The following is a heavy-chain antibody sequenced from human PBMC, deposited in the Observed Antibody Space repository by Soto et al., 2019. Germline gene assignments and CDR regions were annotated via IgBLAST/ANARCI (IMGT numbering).Heavy chain of an antibody. J-gene: IGHJ3*02. CDR3: ARELYYYDSSGYLYAFDI. V-gene: IGHV3-7*01. Sequence: GESLKISCAASGFTFSSYWMSWVRQAPGKGLEWVANIKQDGSEKYYVDSVKGRFTISRDNAKNSLYLQMNSLRAEDKAVYYCARELYYYDSSGYLYAFDIWGQGTMVTVSS. D-gene: IGHD3-22*01. CDR1: GFTFSSYW. CDR2: IKQDGSEK.